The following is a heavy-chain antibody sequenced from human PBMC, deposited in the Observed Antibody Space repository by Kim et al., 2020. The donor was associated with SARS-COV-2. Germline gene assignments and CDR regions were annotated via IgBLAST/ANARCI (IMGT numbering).Heavy chain of an antibody. Sequence: SETLSLTCAVYGGSFSGYYWSWIRQPPGKGLEWIGEINHSGSTNYNPSLKSRVTIPVDTSKNQFSLTLSSVTAADTAVYYCATGIVGATLGSYYFYMDVWAEGTPCTVSS. J-gene: IGHJ6*03. D-gene: IGHD1-26*01. CDR2: INHSGST. V-gene: IGHV4-34*01. CDR3: ATGIVGATLGSYYFYMDV. CDR1: GGSFSGYY.